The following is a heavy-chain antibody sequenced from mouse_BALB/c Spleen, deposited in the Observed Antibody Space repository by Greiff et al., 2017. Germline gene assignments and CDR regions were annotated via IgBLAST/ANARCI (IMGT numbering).Heavy chain of an antibody. D-gene: IGHD2-1*01. CDR2: ISSGGSYT. Sequence: EVQRVESGGGLVKPGGSLKLSCAASGFTFSSYAMSWVRQTPEKRLGWVATISSGGSYTYYPDSVKGRFTISRDNAKNTLYLQMSSLRSEDTAMYYCARLAYGNYAGYAMDYWGQGTSVTVSS. J-gene: IGHJ4*01. CDR1: GFTFSSYA. V-gene: IGHV5-9-3*01. CDR3: ARLAYGNYAGYAMDY.